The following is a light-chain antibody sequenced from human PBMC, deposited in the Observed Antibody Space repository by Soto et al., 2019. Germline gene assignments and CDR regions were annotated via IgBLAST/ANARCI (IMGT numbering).Light chain of an antibody. V-gene: IGKV3-15*01. J-gene: IGKJ2*01. CDR2: GAS. CDR3: QQYNNWPLT. Sequence: EIVMTQSPATLSVSPGERATLSCRASQGVGRNLAWYQQKPGQAPGLLIYGASTRATGIPARFSGSESGTEFTLTISILQSEDFAVYYCQQYNNWPLTFGQGTKLEIK. CDR1: QGVGRN.